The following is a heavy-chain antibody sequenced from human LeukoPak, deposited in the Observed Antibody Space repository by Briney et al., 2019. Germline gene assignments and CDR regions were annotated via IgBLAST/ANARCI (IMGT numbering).Heavy chain of an antibody. V-gene: IGHV4-59*08. D-gene: IGHD3-3*01. J-gene: IGHJ4*02. CDR2: IYYSGST. CDR3: ARQGIYYDFWSGYLN. Sequence: SETLSLTCTVSGGSISSYYWSWIRQPPGKGLEWIGYIYYSGSTNYNPSLKSRVTISVDTSKNQFSLKLSSVTAADTAVYYCARQGIYYDFWSGYLNWGQGTLVTASS. CDR1: GGSISSYY.